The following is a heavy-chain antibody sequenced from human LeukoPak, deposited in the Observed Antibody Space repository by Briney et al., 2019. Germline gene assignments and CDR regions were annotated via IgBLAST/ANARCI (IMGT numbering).Heavy chain of an antibody. CDR3: ARGEYYDRSAYCFD. CDR1: GYTFTGYY. Sequence: ASVKVSRKASGYTFTGYYMHWVRQAPGQGLEWMGWINPNSGGTNYVQRLQGRVTMTRDTSISTAYMELSRLRSDDTAVYYCARGEYYDRSAYCFDWGQGTLVTVSS. D-gene: IGHD3-22*01. J-gene: IGHJ4*02. V-gene: IGHV1-2*02. CDR2: INPNSGGT.